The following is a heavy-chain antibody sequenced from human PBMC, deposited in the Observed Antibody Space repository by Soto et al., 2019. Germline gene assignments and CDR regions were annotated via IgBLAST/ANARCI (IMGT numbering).Heavy chain of an antibody. CDR3: AGTSSLQWYYMDV. J-gene: IGHJ6*03. V-gene: IGHV3-21*01. Sequence: GSLRLSCAASGFTFSSYSMNWVRQAPGKGLEWVSSISSSSSYIYYADSVKGRFTISRDNAKNSLYLQMNSLRAEDTAVYYCAGTSSLQWYYMDVWDKGTPVTAP. CDR1: GFTFSSYS. CDR2: ISSSSSYI. D-gene: IGHD1-7*01.